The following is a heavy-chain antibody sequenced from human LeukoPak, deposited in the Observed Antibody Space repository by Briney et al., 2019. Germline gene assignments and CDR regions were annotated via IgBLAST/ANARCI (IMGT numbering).Heavy chain of an antibody. J-gene: IGHJ4*02. CDR3: ARNQVRGSSDY. V-gene: IGHV3-21*01. D-gene: IGHD5-12*01. CDR2: ISPGSDFI. Sequence: GGSLRLSCAASKFTFSRYAMNWVRQAPGKGLEWVSSISPGSDFIYYADSVKGRFTISRDNAKNSLYLQMNSLRAEDTAVYYCARNQVRGSSDYWGQGTLVTVSS. CDR1: KFTFSRYA.